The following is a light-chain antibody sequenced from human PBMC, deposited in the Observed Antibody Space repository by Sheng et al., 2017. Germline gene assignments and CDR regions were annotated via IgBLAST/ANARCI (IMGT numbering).Light chain of an antibody. CDR2: AAS. CDR1: QTIANW. J-gene: IGKJ2*01. CDR3: QQSYSTLYT. Sequence: DIQMAQSPSALSASIGDRVTITCRASQTIANWLAWYQQKPGKAPKLLIYAASSLQSGVPSRFSGSGSGTDFTLTISSLQPEDFATYYCQQSYSTLYTFGQGTKLEIK. V-gene: IGKV1-39*01.